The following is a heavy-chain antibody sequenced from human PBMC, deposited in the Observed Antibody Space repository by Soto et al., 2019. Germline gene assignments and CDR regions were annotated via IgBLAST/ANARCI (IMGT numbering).Heavy chain of an antibody. CDR3: XXXXXXXXXXXXXDL. CDR1: GYIFTNYY. Sequence: QVQLVQSGAEVKKPGASVKVSCKASGYIFTNYYIHWVRQAPGEGLEWMGTINAGGGYTTYAQRXXXXXXXXXXXXXXXXXXXXXXXXXXXXXXXXXXXXXXXXXXXXXXDLWGQGTLVTVTS. CDR2: INAGGGYT. V-gene: IGHV1-46*01. J-gene: IGHJ5*02.